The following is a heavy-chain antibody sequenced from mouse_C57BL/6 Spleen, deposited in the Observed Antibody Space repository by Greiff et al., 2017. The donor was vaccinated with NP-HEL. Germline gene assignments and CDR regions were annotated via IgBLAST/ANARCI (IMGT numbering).Heavy chain of an antibody. CDR2: IYPGDGDT. CDR1: GYAFSSSW. CDR3: ARGRYYGLLFFDY. D-gene: IGHD1-1*01. V-gene: IGHV1-82*01. J-gene: IGHJ2*01. Sequence: VKLQESGPELVKPGASVKISCKASGYAFSSSWMNWVKQRPGKGLEWIGRIYPGDGDTNYNGKFKGKATLTADKSSSTAYMQLSSLTSEDSAVYFCARGRYYGLLFFDYWGQGTTLTVSS.